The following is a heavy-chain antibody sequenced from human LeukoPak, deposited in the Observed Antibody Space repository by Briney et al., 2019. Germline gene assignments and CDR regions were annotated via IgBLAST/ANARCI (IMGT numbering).Heavy chain of an antibody. D-gene: IGHD6-19*01. Sequence: SETLSLTCSVSGGSIFSNTFYWGWIRQPPGKGLEWIGSIYYSGSTYYNPSLKSRVTISVDTSKNQFSLKLSSVTAADTAVYYCARLRSGWDYWGQGTLVTVSS. CDR2: IYYSGST. V-gene: IGHV4-39*01. CDR3: ARLRSGWDY. J-gene: IGHJ4*02. CDR1: GGSIFSNTFY.